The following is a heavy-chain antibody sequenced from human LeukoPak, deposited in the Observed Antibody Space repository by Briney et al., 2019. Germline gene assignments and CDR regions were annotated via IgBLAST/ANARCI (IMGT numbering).Heavy chain of an antibody. V-gene: IGHV4-4*07. CDR2: IYASGNT. Sequence: SETLSLTCSGSGASISSYYWTWIRQPAGKGLEWIGRIYASGNTDYNPSLKSRVTMSVDTSKNQFSLKLSSVTAADTAIYYCARVRLQPGTRLLIPNYFDYWGRGTLVTVSS. CDR1: GASISSYY. D-gene: IGHD3-16*01. CDR3: ARVRLQPGTRLLIPNYFDY. J-gene: IGHJ4*02.